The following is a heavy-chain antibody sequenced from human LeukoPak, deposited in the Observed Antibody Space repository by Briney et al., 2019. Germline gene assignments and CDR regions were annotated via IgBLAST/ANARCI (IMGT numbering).Heavy chain of an antibody. CDR1: GFTFIDYY. Sequence: KPGGSLRVYSAATGFTFIDYYMSWISQAPLLWLQWVSYISSSGSTIYYADSVKGRFTISRDNAKNSLYLQMNSLRAEDTAVYYCARTYSNYVFGYWGQGTLVTVSS. J-gene: IGHJ4*02. CDR3: ARTYSNYVFGY. CDR2: ISSSGSTI. V-gene: IGHV3-11*04. D-gene: IGHD4-11*01.